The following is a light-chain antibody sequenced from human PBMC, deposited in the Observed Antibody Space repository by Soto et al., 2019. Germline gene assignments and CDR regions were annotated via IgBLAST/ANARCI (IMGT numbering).Light chain of an antibody. CDR2: DVS. CDR3: QHYDSNPIT. V-gene: IGKV1-5*01. CDR1: QSISGW. J-gene: IGKJ5*01. Sequence: DIQMTQSPSTLSASVGDRVTITCRASQSISGWLAWYQQRPGKAPNLLIFDVSSLESGVPSRFSGSGYGTEFTLTISSLQPDDFAPYYCQHYDSNPITFGQGTRLEI.